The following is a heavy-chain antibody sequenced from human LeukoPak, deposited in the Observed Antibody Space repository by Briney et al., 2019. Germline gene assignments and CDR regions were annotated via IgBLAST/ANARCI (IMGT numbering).Heavy chain of an antibody. V-gene: IGHV4-59*12. J-gene: IGHJ6*02. Sequence: SETLSLTCTVSGGSISSYYWSWIRQPPGKGLEWIGYVYYTGRTNYNPSLKSRVTISVDTSKNQFSLKLSSVTAADTAVYYCARVGFTMVRGVISIPRYYYGMDVWGQGTTVTVSS. CDR2: VYYTGRT. CDR3: ARVGFTMVRGVISIPRYYYGMDV. D-gene: IGHD3-10*01. CDR1: GGSISSYY.